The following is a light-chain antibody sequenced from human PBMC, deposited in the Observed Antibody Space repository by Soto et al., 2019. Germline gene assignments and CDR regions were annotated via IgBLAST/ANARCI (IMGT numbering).Light chain of an antibody. V-gene: IGKV1-17*01. Sequence: DIQMTQSPSSLSASVGDRVTITCRASQDIRNDVGWYQQKPGKAPKRLIYAASSLQSGVPSRFSGSGSGTEFTLPISSLQPEDFATYYCLQHNSYPLTFGQGTKVEIK. CDR2: AAS. CDR3: LQHNSYPLT. J-gene: IGKJ1*01. CDR1: QDIRND.